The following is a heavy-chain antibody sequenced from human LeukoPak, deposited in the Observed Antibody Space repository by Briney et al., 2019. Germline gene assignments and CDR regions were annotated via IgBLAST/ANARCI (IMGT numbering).Heavy chain of an antibody. Sequence: PSETLSLTCTVSGGSMSSYYWSWIRQPPGKGLEWIGNIFYSGTTNYNPSLKSRVTLSADTSKNQFSLKLSSVTAADTAVYYGARHANSGGDSFDYWGQGTLVTVSS. D-gene: IGHD1-26*01. CDR3: ARHANSGGDSFDY. CDR2: IFYSGTT. CDR1: GGSMSSYY. J-gene: IGHJ4*02. V-gene: IGHV4-59*08.